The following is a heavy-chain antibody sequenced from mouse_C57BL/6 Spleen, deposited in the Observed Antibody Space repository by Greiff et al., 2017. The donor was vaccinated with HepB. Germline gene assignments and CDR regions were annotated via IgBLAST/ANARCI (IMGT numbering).Heavy chain of an antibody. CDR3: ERWKPRYGSCY. CDR2: INPRNGDT. Sequence: QVQLQQPGTELVQPGASVKLSCKASGYTFTSYWMHWVKQRPGQGLEWIGIINPRNGDTNYNEKFKSQATLTVDKSSSTAYMQLSSLTSEDSAVYYSERWKPRYGSCYWGQGTLVTVSA. D-gene: IGHD1-1*01. J-gene: IGHJ3*01. CDR1: GYTFTSYW. V-gene: IGHV1-53*01.